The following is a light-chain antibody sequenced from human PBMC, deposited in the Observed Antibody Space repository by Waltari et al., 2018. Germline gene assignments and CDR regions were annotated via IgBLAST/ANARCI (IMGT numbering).Light chain of an antibody. CDR3: QSYDSSLSGRV. V-gene: IGLV1-40*01. J-gene: IGLJ3*02. Sequence: QSVLTQPPSVSGAPGQRVIISCTGSSSTIGTGHDVHWYQQLPGTAPKLLISANTNRPSGVPDRFSASKSGTSASLAITGLQAEDEANYYCQSYDSSLSGRVFGGGTKLTVL. CDR1: SSTIGTGHD. CDR2: ANT.